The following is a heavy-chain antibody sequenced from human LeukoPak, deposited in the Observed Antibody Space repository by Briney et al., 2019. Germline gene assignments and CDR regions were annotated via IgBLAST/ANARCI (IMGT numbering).Heavy chain of an antibody. CDR3: AKIEVDRYFDAFDI. J-gene: IGHJ3*02. V-gene: IGHV3-23*01. D-gene: IGHD1-26*01. CDR2: MCGTAGCT. CDR1: GFTFYMYA. Sequence: GGSLRLSCQASGFTFYMYAMSWVRQAPGKGLEWVASMCGTAGCTFYPDSVKGRFTIYRDNSKNTLYLQMNSLRAEDTAVYYCAKIEVDRYFDAFDIWGQGTMVTVS.